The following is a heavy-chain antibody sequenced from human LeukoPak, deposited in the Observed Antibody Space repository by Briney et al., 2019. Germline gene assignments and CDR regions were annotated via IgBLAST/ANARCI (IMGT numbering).Heavy chain of an antibody. Sequence: ASVKVSCKXSGYTFTSYGISWVRQAPGQGLEWMGWISAYNGNTNYAQKLQGRVTMTTDTSTSTAYMELRSLRSDDTAVYYCARDQITMVRGAVFDYWDQGTLVTVSS. CDR1: GYTFTSYG. D-gene: IGHD3-10*01. V-gene: IGHV1-18*01. CDR3: ARDQITMVRGAVFDY. CDR2: ISAYNGNT. J-gene: IGHJ4*02.